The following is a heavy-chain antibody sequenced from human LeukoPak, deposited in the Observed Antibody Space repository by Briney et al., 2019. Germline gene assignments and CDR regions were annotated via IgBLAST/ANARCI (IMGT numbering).Heavy chain of an antibody. Sequence: ASVKVSCKASGGTFSSYAISWVRQAPGQGLEWMGRIIPIFCTANYAQKFQGRDTITTDESTSTAYMELSSLRSEDTAVYYCARDLDYYGSGSYAFDYWGQGTLVTVSS. CDR2: IIPIFCTA. D-gene: IGHD3-10*01. J-gene: IGHJ4*02. V-gene: IGHV1-69*05. CDR1: GGTFSSYA. CDR3: ARDLDYYGSGSYAFDY.